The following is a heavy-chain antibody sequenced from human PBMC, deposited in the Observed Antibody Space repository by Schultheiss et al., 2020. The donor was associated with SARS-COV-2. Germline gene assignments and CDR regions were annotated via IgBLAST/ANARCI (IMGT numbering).Heavy chain of an antibody. D-gene: IGHD7-27*01. J-gene: IGHJ6*02. Sequence: GESLKISCAASGFTFSSYSMNWVRQAPGKGLEWVSSISSSSSYIYYADSVKGRFTISIDNAKNTLYLQMNSLRAEDTAVYYCARDGDLRLYYYYYGMDVWGQGTTVTVSS. CDR3: ARDGDLRLYYYYYGMDV. CDR1: GFTFSSYS. V-gene: IGHV3-21*01. CDR2: ISSSSSYI.